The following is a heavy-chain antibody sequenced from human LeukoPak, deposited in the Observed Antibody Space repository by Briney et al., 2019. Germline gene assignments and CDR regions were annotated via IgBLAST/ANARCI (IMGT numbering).Heavy chain of an antibody. CDR3: ARAPQYFDDGSGSDY. V-gene: IGHV3-33*08. D-gene: IGHD3-22*01. Sequence: GTSLRLSCAGPGFSFNSCGMHWVRQAPGKGLEWVAVIWYDGSNKYYADSVKGRFTVSRDVSTNTAYLQMNSLRVEDTAVYYCARAPQYFDDGSGSDYWGQGTLVTVSS. J-gene: IGHJ4*02. CDR1: GFSFNSCG. CDR2: IWYDGSNK.